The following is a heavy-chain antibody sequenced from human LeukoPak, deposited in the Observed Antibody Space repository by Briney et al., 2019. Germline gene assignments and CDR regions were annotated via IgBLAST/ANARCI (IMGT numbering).Heavy chain of an antibody. CDR2: ISSSSSTI. D-gene: IGHD3/OR15-3a*01. CDR1: GFTFSSYN. Sequence: PGGSLRLPCAASGFTFSSYNMNWVRQAPGKGLEWVSFISSSSSTIHYADSVMGRFTISRDNAKNSLFLQMNSLRAEDTAVYYCARDHPGLVNWGQGTLVTVSS. J-gene: IGHJ4*02. V-gene: IGHV3-48*04. CDR3: ARDHPGLVN.